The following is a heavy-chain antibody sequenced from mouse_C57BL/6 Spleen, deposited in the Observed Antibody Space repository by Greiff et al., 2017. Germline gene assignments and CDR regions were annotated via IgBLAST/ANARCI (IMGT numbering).Heavy chain of an antibody. Sequence: EVQVVESGGGLVKPGGSLKLSCAASGFTFSDYGMHWVRQAPEKGLEWVAYISSGSSTIYYADTVKGRFTISRDNANNTLFLQMTSLRSEDTAMYYCAREDYGSSYGYAMDYWGQGTSVTVSS. D-gene: IGHD1-1*01. CDR1: GFTFSDYG. CDR3: AREDYGSSYGYAMDY. J-gene: IGHJ4*01. V-gene: IGHV5-17*01. CDR2: ISSGSSTI.